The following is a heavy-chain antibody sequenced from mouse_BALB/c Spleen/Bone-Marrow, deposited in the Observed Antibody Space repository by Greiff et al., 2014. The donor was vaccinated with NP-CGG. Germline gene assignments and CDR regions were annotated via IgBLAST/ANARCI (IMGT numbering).Heavy chain of an antibody. CDR2: ISSGGSYT. Sequence: EVMLVESGGGLVKPGGSLKLSCAASGFTFSSYAMSWVRQTPEKRLEWVATISSGGSYTYYADSVKGRFTISRDTAKNTLYLQMSSLRSEATAIYYCARQDYYGSSPHWYFDVWGAGTTVTVSS. D-gene: IGHD1-1*01. CDR1: GFTFSSYA. J-gene: IGHJ1*01. CDR3: ARQDYYGSSPHWYFDV. V-gene: IGHV5-9-1*01.